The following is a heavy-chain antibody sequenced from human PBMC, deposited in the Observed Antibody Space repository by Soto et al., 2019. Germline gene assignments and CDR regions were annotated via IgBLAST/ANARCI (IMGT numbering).Heavy chain of an antibody. Sequence: SETLSLTCAVYGGSFSGYYWSWIRQPPGKGLEWIGEINHSGSTNYNPSLKSRVTISVDTSKNQFSLKLSSVTAADTAVYYCARGLIVVVTHFDYWGQGTPVTVSS. CDR3: ARGLIVVVTHFDY. CDR2: INHSGST. J-gene: IGHJ4*02. D-gene: IGHD3-22*01. CDR1: GGSFSGYY. V-gene: IGHV4-34*01.